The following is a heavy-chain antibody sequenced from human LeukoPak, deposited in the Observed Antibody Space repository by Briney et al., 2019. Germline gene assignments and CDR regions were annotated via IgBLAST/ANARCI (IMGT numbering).Heavy chain of an antibody. CDR3: ARDKYGPSCWFDP. J-gene: IGHJ5*02. CDR1: GYTFTSYG. V-gene: IGHV1-18*01. D-gene: IGHD2-2*01. Sequence: ASVKVSFKASGYTFTSYGFSWVRQAPAQGHEWMGWISAYNGNTNYAQKLQGRVTMTTDTSTSTAYMELRSLRSDDTAVYYCARDKYGPSCWFDPWGQGTLVTVSS. CDR2: ISAYNGNT.